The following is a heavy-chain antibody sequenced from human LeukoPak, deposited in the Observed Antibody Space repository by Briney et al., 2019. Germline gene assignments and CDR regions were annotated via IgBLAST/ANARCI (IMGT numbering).Heavy chain of an antibody. J-gene: IGHJ2*01. Sequence: GGSLRLSCAASGFTFTSYAMSWIRQAPGKGLEWVSAISGGGENTYYADSVKGRFTISRDNSKNTLYLQTNSLRAEDTATYYCAKPRAMTTGVGRYFDLWGRGTLVTVSS. CDR2: ISGGGENT. D-gene: IGHD1-1*01. V-gene: IGHV3-23*01. CDR3: AKPRAMTTGVGRYFDL. CDR1: GFTFTSYA.